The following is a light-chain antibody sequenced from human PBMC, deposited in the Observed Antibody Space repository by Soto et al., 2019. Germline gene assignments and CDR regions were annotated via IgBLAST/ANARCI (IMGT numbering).Light chain of an antibody. J-gene: IGKJ4*01. CDR1: QSVSSN. Sequence: EIVLIQSPATLSLSPGERATLSCRASQSVSSNLAWYQQNPGQAPRLLIFDASKRATGIPVRFSGSGSGTDFTLTISSREPEDCTVYYCQQHRDWPLTFGGGTRVEIK. CDR3: QQHRDWPLT. V-gene: IGKV3-11*01. CDR2: DAS.